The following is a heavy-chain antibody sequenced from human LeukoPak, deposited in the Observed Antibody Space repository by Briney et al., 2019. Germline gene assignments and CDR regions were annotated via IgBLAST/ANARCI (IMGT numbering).Heavy chain of an antibody. CDR2: ICTSGST. V-gene: IGHV4-4*07. CDR3: ARDLVVGATNAFDI. Sequence: SETLSLTCTVSGGSISSYYWSWIRQPAGKGLEWIGRICTSGSTNYNPSLKSRVTMSVDTSKNQFSLKLSSVTAADTAVYYCARDLVVGATNAFDIWGQGTMVTVSS. J-gene: IGHJ3*02. CDR1: GGSISSYY. D-gene: IGHD1-26*01.